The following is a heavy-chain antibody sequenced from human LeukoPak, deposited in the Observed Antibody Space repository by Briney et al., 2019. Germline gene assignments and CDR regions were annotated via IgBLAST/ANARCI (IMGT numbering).Heavy chain of an antibody. CDR1: GGSISSGSYY. Sequence: SQTLSLTCTASGGSISSGSYYWSWIRQPAGKGLEWIGRIYTSGSTNYNPSLKSRVTISVDTSKNQFSLKLSSVTAADTAVYYCARDGGATLYWGQGTLVTVSS. V-gene: IGHV4-61*02. CDR3: ARDGGATLY. CDR2: IYTSGST. J-gene: IGHJ4*02. D-gene: IGHD1-26*01.